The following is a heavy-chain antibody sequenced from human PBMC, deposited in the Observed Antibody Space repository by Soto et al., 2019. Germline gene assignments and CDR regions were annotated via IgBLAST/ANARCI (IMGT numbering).Heavy chain of an antibody. D-gene: IGHD2-2*01. J-gene: IGHJ6*02. CDR2: FSDGGST. CDR3: AVYFSSSTSTENYSFCLDV. Sequence: VYGDCIDSDAWRWVVQSPGKGLEWIGYFSDGGSTNYNPSLTSQVTLSVDTSKQEVYLKLTSVSAADTATYFCAVYFSSSTSTENYSFCLDVAGQGTTLP. CDR1: GDCIDSDA. V-gene: IGHV4-59*01.